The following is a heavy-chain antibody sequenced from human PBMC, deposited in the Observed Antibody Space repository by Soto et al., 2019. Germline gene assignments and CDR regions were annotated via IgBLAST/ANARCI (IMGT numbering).Heavy chain of an antibody. V-gene: IGHV3-49*04. Sequence: GGSLRLSCTFSGFTSDDYDYALTWVRQAPGKGLQWLGLIRGSTYGGTTEYAASVKGRFTISRDDSKGITYLQMNSLKTEDTAVYYCSRDGDFYVLDVSAQRTTVTVS. CDR1: GFTSDDYDYA. CDR2: IRGSTYGGTT. D-gene: IGHD3-16*01. CDR3: SRDGDFYVLDV. J-gene: IGHJ6*02.